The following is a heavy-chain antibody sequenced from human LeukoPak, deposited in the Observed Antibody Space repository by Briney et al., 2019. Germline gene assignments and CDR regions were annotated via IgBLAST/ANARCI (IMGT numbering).Heavy chain of an antibody. CDR1: GGTLSSYT. CDR3: ARAMTTVTTRSSHYYYMDV. V-gene: IGHV1-69*02. J-gene: IGHJ6*03. CDR2: IIPILGIA. D-gene: IGHD4-17*01. Sequence: SVKVSCKASGGTLSSYTISWVRQAPGQGLEWMGRIIPILGIANYAQKFQGRVTITADKSTSTAYMELSSLRSEDTAVYYCARAMTTVTTRSSHYYYMDVWGKGTTVTVSS.